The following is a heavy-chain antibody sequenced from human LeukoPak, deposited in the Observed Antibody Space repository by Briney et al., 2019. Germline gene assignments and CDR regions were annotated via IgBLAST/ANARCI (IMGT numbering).Heavy chain of an antibody. V-gene: IGHV4-34*01. J-gene: IGHJ3*01. CDR3: AGQAVDAGAGTTSYAFDV. CDR2: INHIGSN. Sequence: SETLSLTCAVYGGSFDSYYWTWIRQPPGKGLEWIGEINHIGSNNYNPSLKSRVTILVDTSKNQFSLQLTSVTAAGTAVYFCAGQAVDAGAGTTSYAFDVWDQGTMVTVSS. D-gene: IGHD1-14*01. CDR1: GGSFDSYY.